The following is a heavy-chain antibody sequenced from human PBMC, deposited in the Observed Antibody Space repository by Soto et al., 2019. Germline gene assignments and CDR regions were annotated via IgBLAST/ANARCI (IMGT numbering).Heavy chain of an antibody. V-gene: IGHV3-23*01. Sequence: GGSLRLTCAASGFTFSSYAMSWVRQAPGKGLEWVSAISGSGGSTYYADSVKGRFTISRDNSKNTLYLQMNSLRAEDTAVYYCAKDGYNWNGVSDYWGQGTLVTVSS. CDR2: ISGSGGST. D-gene: IGHD1-1*01. CDR1: GFTFSSYA. CDR3: AKDGYNWNGVSDY. J-gene: IGHJ4*02.